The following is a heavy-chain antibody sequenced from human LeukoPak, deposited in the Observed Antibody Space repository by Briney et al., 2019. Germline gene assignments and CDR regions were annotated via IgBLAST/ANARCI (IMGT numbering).Heavy chain of an antibody. CDR2: ISDGGGTT. CDR1: GFTFSTYA. CDR3: AREPLLWFGELEGT. V-gene: IGHV3-23*01. D-gene: IGHD3-10*01. Sequence: GGSLRLSCTASGFTFSTYAMSWVRQAPGKGLEWVSAISDGGGTTYYADSVKGRFTISRDNSKNTLYLQMNSLRAEDTAVYYCAREPLLWFGELEGTWGQGTLVTVSS. J-gene: IGHJ5*02.